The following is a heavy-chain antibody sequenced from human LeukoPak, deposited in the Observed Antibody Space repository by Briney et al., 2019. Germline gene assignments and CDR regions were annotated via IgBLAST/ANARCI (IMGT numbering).Heavy chain of an antibody. CDR1: GFTFISYA. D-gene: IGHD3-16*01. CDR3: AKDPLMKQGSDI. J-gene: IGHJ3*02. CDR2: ISGSGGST. V-gene: IGHV3-23*01. Sequence: GGSLRLSCAASGFTFISYAMSWVRQVPGKGLEWVSGISGSGGSTYYADSVKGRFTISRDNSKNTLYLQMNSLRAEDTAVYYCAKDPLMKQGSDIWGQGTMVTVSS.